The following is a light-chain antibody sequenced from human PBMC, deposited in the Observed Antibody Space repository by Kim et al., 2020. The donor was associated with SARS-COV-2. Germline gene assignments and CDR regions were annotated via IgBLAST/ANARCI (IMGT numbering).Light chain of an antibody. Sequence: QSVMTQPPSASGTPGQRVTISCSGSSSNIGSEAVDWYQQFPGRAPKLLIYDNNDRPSGVPDRFSGSKSGTSASLAISGLQFEDEADYYCAAWDNSLNGPVFGGGTQLTVL. J-gene: IGLJ3*02. V-gene: IGLV1-44*01. CDR1: SSNIGSEA. CDR2: DNN. CDR3: AAWDNSLNGPV.